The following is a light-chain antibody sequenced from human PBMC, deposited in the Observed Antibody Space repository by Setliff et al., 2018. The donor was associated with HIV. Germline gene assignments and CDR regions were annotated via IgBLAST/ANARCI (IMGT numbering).Light chain of an antibody. CDR1: SSDVGKYDL. CDR3: CSYTRGGTDV. J-gene: IGLJ1*01. CDR2: GDS. Sequence: QSALAQPASVSGSPGQSITISCIGSSSDVGKYDLVSWYQQYPGKAPRLIIYGDSERPSGVSNRFSGSKSGNTASLTISGLQADDEADYYCCSYTRGGTDVGGTGTKV. V-gene: IGLV2-23*01.